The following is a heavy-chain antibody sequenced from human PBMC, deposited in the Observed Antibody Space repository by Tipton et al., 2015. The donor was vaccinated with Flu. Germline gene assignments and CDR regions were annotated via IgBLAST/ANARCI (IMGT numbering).Heavy chain of an antibody. CDR3: ARGIWFGRFDF. J-gene: IGHJ4*02. Sequence: LSLTCVASGFTFSTYWMSWVRQAPGKGLEWVANIKQDGSEKYYVDSVMGRFTISRDNAKNSLFLQMSSLRAEDTALYFCARGIWFGRFDFWSQGTQVTVSS. CDR1: GFTFSTYW. CDR2: IKQDGSEK. V-gene: IGHV3-7*03. D-gene: IGHD3-10*01.